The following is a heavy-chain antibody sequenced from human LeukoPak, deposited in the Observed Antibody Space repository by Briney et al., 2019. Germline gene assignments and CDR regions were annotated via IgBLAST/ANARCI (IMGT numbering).Heavy chain of an antibody. Sequence: SGTLSLTCSVSGGSISSYYWSWIRQPPGKGLEWIGYIYYSGSTNFNPSLKSRVTISVDTSKNQFSLKLSSVTAADTAVYYCARELGSGWYSNWFGPWGQGTLVTVSS. D-gene: IGHD6-19*01. CDR2: IYYSGST. CDR1: GGSISSYY. V-gene: IGHV4-59*01. J-gene: IGHJ5*02. CDR3: ARELGSGWYSNWFGP.